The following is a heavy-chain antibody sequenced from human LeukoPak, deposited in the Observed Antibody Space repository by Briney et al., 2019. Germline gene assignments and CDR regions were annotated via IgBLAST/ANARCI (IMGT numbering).Heavy chain of an antibody. CDR3: VRQIAVAGKARFHY. Sequence: SETLSLTCTVSGGAISSYYWTWIRQPAGKGLEWIVRIYTTGSTNYNPSLNSRVTMSVDTSKNQFSLKLSSVTAADTAVYYCVRQIAVAGKARFHYWGEETLLSVCS. J-gene: IGHJ4*02. CDR1: GGAISSYY. CDR2: IYTTGST. D-gene: IGHD6-19*01. V-gene: IGHV4-4*07.